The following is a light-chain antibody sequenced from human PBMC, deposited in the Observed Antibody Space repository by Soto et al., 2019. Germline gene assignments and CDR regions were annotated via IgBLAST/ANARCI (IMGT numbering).Light chain of an antibody. CDR3: QLSYTTPPWT. J-gene: IGKJ1*01. CDR2: DAS. Sequence: DIQMTQSPSSLSASVGDRVTITCRASQSISSYLNWYQQKPGKAPKVLIYDASSLQSGVPSRFSGSGSGTDFTLTISSLQPEDFGTYYCQLSYTTPPWTFGQGTKVEIK. V-gene: IGKV1-39*01. CDR1: QSISSY.